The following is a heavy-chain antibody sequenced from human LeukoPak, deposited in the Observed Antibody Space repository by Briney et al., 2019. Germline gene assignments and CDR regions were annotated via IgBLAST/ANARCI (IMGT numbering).Heavy chain of an antibody. CDR2: ISYDGSNK. Sequence: GGSLRLSCAASGFTFSSYGMHWVRQAPGKGLERVAVISYDGSNKYYADSVKGRFTISRDNSKNTLYLQMNSLRAEDTAVYYCARSPTTTVTTHFDYWGQGTLVTVSS. J-gene: IGHJ4*02. CDR3: ARSPTTTVTTHFDY. CDR1: GFTFSSYG. V-gene: IGHV3-30*03. D-gene: IGHD4-17*01.